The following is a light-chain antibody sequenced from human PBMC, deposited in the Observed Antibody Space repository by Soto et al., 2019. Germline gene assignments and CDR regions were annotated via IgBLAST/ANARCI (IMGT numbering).Light chain of an antibody. J-gene: IGKJ1*01. CDR3: QQRSNWPPT. CDR1: QNIKNN. CDR2: GTS. V-gene: IGKV3-15*01. Sequence: EIGITQSPSTLSVSPGERATLSCRASQNIKNNLAWYQQKPGQGPRLLIFGTSTRATGIPARFSGSGSGTLFTLTITSLQSEDFAVYYCQQRSNWPPTFGQGTKVDIK.